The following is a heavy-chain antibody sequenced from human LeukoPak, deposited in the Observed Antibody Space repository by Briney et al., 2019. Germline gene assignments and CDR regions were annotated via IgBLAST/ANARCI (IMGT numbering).Heavy chain of an antibody. CDR3: ARFQLESDWITRPGFDY. V-gene: IGHV1-2*02. CDR2: INPNSGGT. CDR1: GYTFTGYY. D-gene: IGHD3/OR15-3a*01. Sequence: ASVTVSCKASGYTFTGYYMHWVRHAPGQGLEWMGWINPNSGGTNYAQKFQGRVTMTRDTSISTAYMGLSRLRSDDTAVYYCARFQLESDWITRPGFDYWGQGTLVTVSS. J-gene: IGHJ4*02.